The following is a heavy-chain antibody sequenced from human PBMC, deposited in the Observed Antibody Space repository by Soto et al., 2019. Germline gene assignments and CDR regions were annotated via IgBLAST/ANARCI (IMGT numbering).Heavy chain of an antibody. CDR3: AKGRDAPEYFQH. V-gene: IGHV3-23*01. J-gene: IGHJ1*01. CDR2: IRASGGST. Sequence: GGSLRLSCAASGFTFSSYAMSWVRQAPGKGLEWVSLIRASGGSTYYADSVKGRFTISRDNSKNTLYLQMNSLRDEDTAVYYCAKGRDAPEYFQHWGQGTLVTVSS. D-gene: IGHD2-21*02. CDR1: GFTFSSYA.